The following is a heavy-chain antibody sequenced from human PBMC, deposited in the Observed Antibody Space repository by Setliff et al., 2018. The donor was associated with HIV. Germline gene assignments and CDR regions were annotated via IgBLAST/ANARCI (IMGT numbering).Heavy chain of an antibody. CDR3: ARVGIGYDFWSGYLPFDI. CDR2: ISYDGSNK. J-gene: IGHJ3*02. D-gene: IGHD3-3*01. Sequence: PGGSLRLSCAASGFTFSSYGMHWVRQAPGKGLEWVAVISYDGSNKYYADSVKGRFTISRDNSKNTLYLQMNSLRAEDTAVYYCARVGIGYDFWSGYLPFDIWGQGRLVTVSS. CDR1: GFTFSSYG. V-gene: IGHV3-30*19.